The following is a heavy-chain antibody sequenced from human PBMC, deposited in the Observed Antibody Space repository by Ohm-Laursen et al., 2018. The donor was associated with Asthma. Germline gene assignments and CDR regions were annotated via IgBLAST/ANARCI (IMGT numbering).Heavy chain of an antibody. CDR1: GFTFSSYW. D-gene: IGHD3-22*01. CDR3: ARDLTYYYDSSGYYYQSFGPDYYYYGMDV. CDR2: INSDGSST. V-gene: IGHV3-74*01. Sequence: SLRLSCTASGFTFSSYWMHWVRQAPGKGLVWVSRINSDGSSTSYADSVKGRFTISRDNAKNTLYLQMNSLRAEDTAVYYCARDLTYYYDSSGYYYQSFGPDYYYYGMDVWGQGTTVTVSS. J-gene: IGHJ6*02.